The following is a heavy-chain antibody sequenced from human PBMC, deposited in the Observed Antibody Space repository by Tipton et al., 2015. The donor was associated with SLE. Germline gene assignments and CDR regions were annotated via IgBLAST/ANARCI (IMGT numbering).Heavy chain of an antibody. Sequence: TLSLTCTVSGGSVSRGTYYWTWVRQPAGKGLEWIGRVYTSGSTDYSPSLKSRVTISVDTSKNQFSLKLSSVTAADTAVYYCARAEGSWDAFDIWGQGTMVTVSS. CDR1: GGSVSRGTYY. CDR3: ARAEGSWDAFDI. D-gene: IGHD2-15*01. V-gene: IGHV4-61*02. CDR2: VYTSGST. J-gene: IGHJ3*02.